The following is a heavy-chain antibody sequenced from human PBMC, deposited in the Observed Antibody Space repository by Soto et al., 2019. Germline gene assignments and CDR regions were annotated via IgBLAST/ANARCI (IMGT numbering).Heavy chain of an antibody. Sequence: GGSLRLSCAASGSTFSGSAMHWVRQGPGKGLEFVSSITRSGSEAFYADSVKGRFTISRDNSKNMLFLQMNSLRAEDTAVYYCAKECYYSGWYWESWGQGALVTVSS. CDR1: GSTFSGSA. V-gene: IGHV3-23*01. CDR3: AKECYYSGWYWES. J-gene: IGHJ5*02. D-gene: IGHD6-19*01. CDR2: ITRSGSEA.